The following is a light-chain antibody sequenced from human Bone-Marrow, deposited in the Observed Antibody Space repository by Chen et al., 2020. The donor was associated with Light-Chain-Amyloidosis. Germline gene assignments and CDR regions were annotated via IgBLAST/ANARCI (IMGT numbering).Light chain of an antibody. J-gene: IGLJ3*02. CDR2: GTT. CDR1: SSNIGANYD. CDR3: QSYDRSLSGSV. Sequence: QSVLTQPPSVSGAPGQRLTISCTGSSSNIGANYDVHWYQQLPGTAPKLLIFGTTNRPSGVPDRFSGSKSGTSASLAITGLKAEDEADYYCQSYDRSLSGSVFGGGTKLTVL. V-gene: IGLV1-40*01.